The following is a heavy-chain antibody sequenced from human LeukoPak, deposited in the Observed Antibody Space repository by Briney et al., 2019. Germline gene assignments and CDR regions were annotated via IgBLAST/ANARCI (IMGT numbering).Heavy chain of an antibody. CDR3: ARGRENIDY. CDR2: ISYDGSNK. CDR1: GFTFSSYA. Sequence: GGSLRLSCAASGFTFSSYAMHWVRQAPGKGLEWVAVISYDGSNKYYADSVKGRFTISRDNSKNTLYLQMNSLRAEDTAVYYCARGRENIDYWGQGTLVTVSS. D-gene: IGHD3-10*01. J-gene: IGHJ4*02. V-gene: IGHV3-30-3*01.